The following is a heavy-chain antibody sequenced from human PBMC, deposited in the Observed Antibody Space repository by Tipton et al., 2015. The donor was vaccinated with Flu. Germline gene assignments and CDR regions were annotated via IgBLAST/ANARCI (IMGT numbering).Heavy chain of an antibody. V-gene: IGHV3-7*01. CDR3: TRRLVED. CDR2: INYDGSTI. CDR1: GFIFTDYW. Sequence: GSLRLSCAASGFIFTDYWMAWVRQIPGKGLEWVANINYDGSTIYYRDSVKGRFTISRDNAKTSLYLQMNNLRAEDTAVYYCTRRLVEDWGQGTQVTVSP. J-gene: IGHJ4*02.